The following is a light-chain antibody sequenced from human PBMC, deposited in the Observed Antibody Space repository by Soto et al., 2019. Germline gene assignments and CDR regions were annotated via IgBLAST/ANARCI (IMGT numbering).Light chain of an antibody. J-gene: IGKJ2*01. Sequence: EIVLTQSPATLSLSPGERATLSCRASQDIRSYLTWYQQKPGQAPRLLIYDASNRATGIPARLSGSGSGTEFTITIISLEPDDFAVYYCQQRSNCPPYTFGQGTKLEIK. CDR1: QDIRSY. V-gene: IGKV3-11*01. CDR2: DAS. CDR3: QQRSNCPPYT.